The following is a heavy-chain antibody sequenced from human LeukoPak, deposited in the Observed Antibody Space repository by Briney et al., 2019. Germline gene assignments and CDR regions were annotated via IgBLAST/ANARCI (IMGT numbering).Heavy chain of an antibody. D-gene: IGHD4-17*01. CDR3: AKQVPGDYGDPYFDY. V-gene: IGHV3-30*18. CDR1: GFTFSNYG. CDR2: ISYDGSNK. Sequence: RGSLRLSCAASGFTFSNYGMHWVRQAPGKGLEWVAVISYDGSNKYYADSVKGRFTISRDNSKNTLYLQMNSLRAEDTAVYYCAKQVPGDYGDPYFDYWGQGTLVTVSS. J-gene: IGHJ4*02.